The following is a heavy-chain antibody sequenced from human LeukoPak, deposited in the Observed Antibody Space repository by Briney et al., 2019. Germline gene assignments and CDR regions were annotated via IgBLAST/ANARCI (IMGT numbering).Heavy chain of an antibody. J-gene: IGHJ4*02. V-gene: IGHV4-39*07. Sequence: PSETLSLTCTVSGGSISSSSYYWGWIRQPPGKGLEWIGSIYYSGSTYYNPSLKSRVTISVDTSKNQFSLKLSSVTAADTAVYYCARDYGSSSSSGLIDYWGQGTLVTVSS. CDR2: IYYSGST. D-gene: IGHD6-6*01. CDR1: GGSISSSSYY. CDR3: ARDYGSSSSSGLIDY.